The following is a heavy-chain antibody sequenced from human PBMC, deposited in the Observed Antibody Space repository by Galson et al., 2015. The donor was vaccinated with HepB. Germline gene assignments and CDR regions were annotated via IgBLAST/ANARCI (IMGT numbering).Heavy chain of an antibody. D-gene: IGHD3-22*01. CDR1: GGTFSSYS. J-gene: IGHJ4*02. CDR3: ARDYYDSNGYYAGHLDF. Sequence: SVKVSCKASGGTFSSYSIAWVRQAPGQGLEWMGRIIPVRGITNYAQKFQGRVTITADKSTTTAYMELSSPGSDDTAVYFCARDYYDSNGYYAGHLDFWGQGTLVTVSS. CDR2: IIPVRGIT. V-gene: IGHV1-69*04.